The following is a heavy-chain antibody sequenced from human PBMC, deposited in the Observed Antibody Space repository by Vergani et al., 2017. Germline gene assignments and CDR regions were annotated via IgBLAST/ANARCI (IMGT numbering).Heavy chain of an antibody. Sequence: VQLVESGAEVKKPGSSVKVSCKASGGTFSSYAISWVRQAPGQGLEWMGGIIPIFGTANYAQKFQGRVTITADESTSTADMELSSLRSEDTAVYYCSRDNLVCDGYNRCYEFDYWGQGTLVTVSS. CDR3: SRDNLVCDGYNRCYEFDY. CDR1: GGTFSSYA. J-gene: IGHJ4*02. D-gene: IGHD5-24*01. CDR2: IIPIFGTA. V-gene: IGHV1-69*01.